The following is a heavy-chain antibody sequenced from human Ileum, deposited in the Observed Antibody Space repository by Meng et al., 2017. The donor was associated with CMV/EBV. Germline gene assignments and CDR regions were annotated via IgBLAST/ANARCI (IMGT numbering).Heavy chain of an antibody. CDR2: LYYSGIT. V-gene: IGHV4-39*07. CDR1: GDSIKSSLDF. J-gene: IGHJ4*02. Sequence: GSLRLSCTVSGDSIKSSLDFWGWVRQPPGKGLEWIGSLYYSGITYSNPSLKSRVTMSADASKNQFSLRLSSVTVADTALYYCVRDNRFLDLLSGRCEGSWPCNYFDRWGQGTLVTVSS. CDR3: VRDNRFLDLLSGRCEGSWPCNYFDR. D-gene: IGHD3/OR15-3a*01.